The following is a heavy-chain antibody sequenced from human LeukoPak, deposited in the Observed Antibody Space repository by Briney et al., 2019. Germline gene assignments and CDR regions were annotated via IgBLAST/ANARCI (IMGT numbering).Heavy chain of an antibody. V-gene: IGHV3-74*01. CDR1: GFTFSRFW. CDR2: INTDGSNT. CDR3: ATDQSIAGPTTADY. Sequence: GGSLRLSCAASGFTFSRFWMHWVRQVPGKGLVWVSRINTDGSNTIYAASVKGRFTISRDNAKNTLYLQMNSLGAEDTAVYYCATDQSIAGPTTADYWGQGTLVTVSS. D-gene: IGHD1-26*01. J-gene: IGHJ4*02.